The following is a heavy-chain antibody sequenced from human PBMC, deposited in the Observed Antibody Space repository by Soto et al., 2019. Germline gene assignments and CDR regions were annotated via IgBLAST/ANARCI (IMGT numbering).Heavy chain of an antibody. CDR2: IYPGDSDT. Sequence: PGESLKISCKGSGYSFTSYWIGWVRQMPGKGLEWMGIIYPGDSDTRYSPSFQGQVTISADKSISTAYLQWSSLKASDTAMYYCARFPVNAYQSQTFDYWGQGTLVTVSS. CDR1: GYSFTSYW. CDR3: ARFPVNAYQSQTFDY. J-gene: IGHJ4*02. V-gene: IGHV5-51*01.